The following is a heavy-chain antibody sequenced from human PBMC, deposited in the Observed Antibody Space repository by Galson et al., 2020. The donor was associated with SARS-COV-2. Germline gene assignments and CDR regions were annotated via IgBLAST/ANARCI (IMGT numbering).Heavy chain of an antibody. Sequence: ETSETLSLPCAVYGGSLSAYHWSWIRQPPGKGLEWIGEINHHGDTNYNPSLKSRVTISVDTSKNQFSLKLRSVTAADTALYYCASVTLTTDYEGQGTLVTVAS. D-gene: IGHD4-17*01. V-gene: IGHV4-34*01. CDR2: INHHGDT. CDR3: ASVTLTTDY. CDR1: GGSLSAYH. J-gene: IGHJ4*02.